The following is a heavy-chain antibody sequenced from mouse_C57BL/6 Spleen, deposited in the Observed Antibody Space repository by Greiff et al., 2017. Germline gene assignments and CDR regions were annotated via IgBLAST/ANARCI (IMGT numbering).Heavy chain of an antibody. CDR3: ARPYYYSSSYVEFAY. CDR1: GYTFTGYW. D-gene: IGHD1-1*01. V-gene: IGHV1-9*01. Sequence: QVQLQQSGAELMKPGASVKLSCKATGYTFTGYWIEWVKQRPGHGLEWIGEILPGSGSTNYNETFKGKATFTADTPSNTAYMQLNSLTTEDSAIYYWARPYYYSSSYVEFAYWGQGTLVTVSA. CDR2: ILPGSGST. J-gene: IGHJ3*01.